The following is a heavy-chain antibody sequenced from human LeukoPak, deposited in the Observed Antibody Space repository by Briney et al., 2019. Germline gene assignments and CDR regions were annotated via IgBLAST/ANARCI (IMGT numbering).Heavy chain of an antibody. J-gene: IGHJ4*02. CDR2: FDPEDGET. CDR3: ATLIQRGYSFRVDYFDY. CDR1: GYTLTELS. V-gene: IGHV1-24*01. Sequence: ASVKVSYKVSGYTLTELSMHWVRQAPGKGLEWMGGFDPEDGETIYAQKFQGRVTMTEDTSTDTAYMELSSLRSEDTAVYYCATLIQRGYSFRVDYFDYWGQGTLVTVSS. D-gene: IGHD5-18*01.